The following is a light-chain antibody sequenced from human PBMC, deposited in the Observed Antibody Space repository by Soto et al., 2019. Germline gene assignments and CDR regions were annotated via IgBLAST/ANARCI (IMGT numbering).Light chain of an antibody. CDR2: DPS. J-gene: IGKJ1*01. V-gene: IGKV3-20*01. CDR3: HQHAESPWT. Sequence: EIVLTQSPGTLSLSPGEGATLSCRASKSVGNNYLAWFQQKPGQAPMLLVYDPSTRAASIPDRFSGSGSGTDFTRTISGLEPEDFAVYYGHQHAESPWTFGQGTKLEIK. CDR1: KSVGNNY.